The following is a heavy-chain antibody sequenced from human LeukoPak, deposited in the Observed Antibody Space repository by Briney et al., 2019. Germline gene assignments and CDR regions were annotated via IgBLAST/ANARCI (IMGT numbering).Heavy chain of an antibody. V-gene: IGHV1-8*03. CDR2: MNPNSGNT. CDR3: AKGAKRVGYSYGFLEKKSYTFHL. J-gene: IGHJ3*01. CDR1: GYTFTSYG. D-gene: IGHD5-18*01. Sequence: ASVKVSCKASGYTFTSYGISWVRQAPGQGLEWMGWMNPNSGNTGYAQKFQGRVTITRNTSISTAYMELSSLRVEDTAVYYCAKGAKRVGYSYGFLEKKSYTFHLWGQGTMVTVSS.